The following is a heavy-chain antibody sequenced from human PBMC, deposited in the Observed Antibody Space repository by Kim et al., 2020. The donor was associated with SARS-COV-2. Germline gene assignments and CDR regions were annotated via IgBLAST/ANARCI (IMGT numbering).Heavy chain of an antibody. Sequence: ASVKVSCKVSGYTLTELSMHWVRQAPGKGLEWMGGFDPEDGETNYAQKFQGRVTMTEDTSTDTAYMDLSSLRSEDTAVYYCATLDSSGYYKEYCFDYWGQGTLVTVSS. CDR1: GYTLTELS. D-gene: IGHD3-22*01. CDR3: ATLDSSGYYKEYCFDY. CDR2: FDPEDGET. J-gene: IGHJ4*02. V-gene: IGHV1-24*01.